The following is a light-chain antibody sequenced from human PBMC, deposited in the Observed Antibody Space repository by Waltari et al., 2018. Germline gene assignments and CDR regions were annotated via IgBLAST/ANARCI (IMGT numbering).Light chain of an antibody. V-gene: IGLV4-69*01. CDR3: QTWGTGILV. Sequence: QLVLTQPPSASASLGASVKLTCTLSSGHSSNAIAWHQQQPEKGPRYLMKVNSDGSHNTGDGIPDRFSGARSGAERYLTISRLRSEDEADYYCQTWGTGILVFGTGTKVTVL. J-gene: IGLJ1*01. CDR1: SGHSSNA. CDR2: VNSDGSH.